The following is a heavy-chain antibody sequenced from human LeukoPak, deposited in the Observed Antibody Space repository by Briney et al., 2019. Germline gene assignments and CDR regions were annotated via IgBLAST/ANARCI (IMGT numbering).Heavy chain of an antibody. D-gene: IGHD3-9*01. J-gene: IGHJ4*02. CDR3: ARDPKNYDILTGYYNPN. CDR2: IYYSGST. V-gene: IGHV4-39*07. CDR1: GGSISSSSYY. Sequence: PSETLSLTCTVSGGSISSSSYYWGWIRQPPGKGLEWIGSIYYSGSTYYNPSLKSRVTISVDTSKNQFSLKLSSVTAADTAVYYCARDPKNYDILTGYYNPNWGQGTLVTVSS.